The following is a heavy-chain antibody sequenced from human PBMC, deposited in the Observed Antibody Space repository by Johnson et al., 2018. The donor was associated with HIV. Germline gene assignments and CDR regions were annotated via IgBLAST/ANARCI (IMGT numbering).Heavy chain of an antibody. J-gene: IGHJ3*01. CDR2: IGTAGDT. D-gene: IGHD3-22*01. Sequence: VQLVESGGVVVQPGGSLRLSCAASGFTFDDYTMHWVRQVPGKGLEWVSAIGTAGDTYYPGSVKGRFTISRENAKNSLYLQMNSLRAGDTAIYFCAKETRDSRSAFDVWGQGTM. CDR1: GFTFDDYT. V-gene: IGHV3-13*01. CDR3: AKETRDSRSAFDV.